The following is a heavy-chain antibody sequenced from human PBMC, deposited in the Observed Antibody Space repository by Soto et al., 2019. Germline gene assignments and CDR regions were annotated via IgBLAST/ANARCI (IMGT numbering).Heavy chain of an antibody. Sequence: QVQLVQSGAEVKKPGSSVKVSCKASGGTFSSYAISWVRQAPGQGLEWMGGIIPIFGTANYAQKFKGRFTITADESTSAAYIELSSLRSEDTAVYYCARAASGEQQLVPRFSNWCDPWGQGTLVTVSS. V-gene: IGHV1-69*01. CDR2: IIPIFGTA. CDR1: GGTFSSYA. J-gene: IGHJ5*02. CDR3: ARAASGEQQLVPRFSNWCDP. D-gene: IGHD6-13*01.